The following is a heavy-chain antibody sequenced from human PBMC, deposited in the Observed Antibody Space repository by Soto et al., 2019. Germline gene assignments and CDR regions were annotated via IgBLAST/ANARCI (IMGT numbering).Heavy chain of an antibody. Sequence: GGSLRLSCAASGFTFSSYGMHWVSPAPGKGLEWVAVISYDGSNKYYADSVKGRFTISRDNSKNTLYLQMNSLRAEDTAVYYCAKDLTRPFPAVDYWGQGTLVTVSS. D-gene: IGHD3-9*01. CDR3: AKDLTRPFPAVDY. J-gene: IGHJ4*02. CDR1: GFTFSSYG. CDR2: ISYDGSNK. V-gene: IGHV3-30*18.